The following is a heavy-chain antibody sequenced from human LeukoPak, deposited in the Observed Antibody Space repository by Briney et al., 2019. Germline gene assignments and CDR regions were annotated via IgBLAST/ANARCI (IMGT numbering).Heavy chain of an antibody. D-gene: IGHD3-10*01. CDR2: IYSTGST. J-gene: IGHJ6*03. Sequence: SETLSLTCTVSGGSISGYYWSWVRQSPEKGLESIGFIYSTGSTSYNPSLRSRVTISIDTSQNQFYLRLTSVTAADTAVYYCARGRSSMVRGYYYYYMDVWGKGTTVTISS. CDR3: ARGRSSMVRGYYYYYMDV. V-gene: IGHV4-59*01. CDR1: GGSISGYY.